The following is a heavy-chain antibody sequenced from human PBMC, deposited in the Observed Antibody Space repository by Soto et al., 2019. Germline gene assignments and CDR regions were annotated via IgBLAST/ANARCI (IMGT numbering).Heavy chain of an antibody. CDR1: GYTFTTYD. Sequence: QVQLMQSGAEVKKPGASVKVSCKASGYTFTTYDINWVRQAPGQGLEWMGWMNPNRTNTGYAEKFQGRVTLTKDTVISPAYMELSSLRYDDTAVYYCVRGGFLSHDHVIIAPATLGFDPWGQGTLVTVSS. CDR2: MNPNRTNT. V-gene: IGHV1-8*01. J-gene: IGHJ5*02. D-gene: IGHD2-2*01. CDR3: VRGGFLSHDHVIIAPATLGFDP.